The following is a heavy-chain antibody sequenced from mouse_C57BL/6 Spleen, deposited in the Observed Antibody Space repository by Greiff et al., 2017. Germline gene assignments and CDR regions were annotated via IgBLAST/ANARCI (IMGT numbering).Heavy chain of an antibody. D-gene: IGHD2-3*01. V-gene: IGHV3-6*01. CDR1: GYSITSGYY. J-gene: IGHJ3*01. Sequence: EVKLMESGPGLVKPSQSLSLTCSVTGYSITSGYYWNWIRQFPGNKLEWMGYISYDGSNNYNPSLKNRISITRDTSKNQFFLKLNSVTTEDTATYYCAREDGYFYWGQGTLVTVSA. CDR3: AREDGYFY. CDR2: ISYDGSN.